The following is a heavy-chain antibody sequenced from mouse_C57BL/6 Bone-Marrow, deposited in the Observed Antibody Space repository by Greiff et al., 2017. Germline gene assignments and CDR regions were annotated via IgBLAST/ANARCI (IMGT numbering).Heavy chain of an antibody. CDR3: AREGLILPYYYGSRYAMDY. CDR1: GYTFTNYW. J-gene: IGHJ4*01. V-gene: IGHV1-63*01. D-gene: IGHD1-1*01. Sequence: VQLQQSGAELVRPGTSVKMSCKASGYTFTNYWIGWAKQRPGHGLEWIGDIYPGGGYTTYNEKFKGKATLTADKSSSTAYMQFSSLTSEDSAIYYCAREGLILPYYYGSRYAMDYWGQGTSVTVSS. CDR2: IYPGGGYT.